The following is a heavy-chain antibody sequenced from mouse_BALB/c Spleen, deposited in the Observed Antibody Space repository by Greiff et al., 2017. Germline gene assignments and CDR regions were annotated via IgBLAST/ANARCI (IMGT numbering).Heavy chain of an antibody. CDR3: ARGIYCDYGDAMDD. D-gene: IGHD2-4*01. V-gene: IGHV14-3*02. J-gene: IGHJ4*01. CDR1: GFYIKDTY. CDR2: IDPANGNT. Sequence: VQLQQSGAELVKPGPSVKLSCTVSGFYIKDTYMHWVKQRPEQGLEWLGRIDPANGNTKSNPKFQGKATITADTSSNTAYLQLSSLTSKDTSDYYYARGIYCDYGDAMDDWGQGTSVTVSS.